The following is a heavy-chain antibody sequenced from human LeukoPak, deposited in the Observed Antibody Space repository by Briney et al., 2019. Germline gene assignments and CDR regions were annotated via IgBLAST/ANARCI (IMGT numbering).Heavy chain of an antibody. CDR2: INTNTGNP. D-gene: IGHD5/OR15-5a*01. CDR1: GYTFTSYA. V-gene: IGHV7-4-1*02. CDR3: ARGHVTVSAHDDAFDI. Sequence: GASVKVSCKASGYTFTSYALNWVRQAPGQGLEWMGWINTNTGNPTYAQGFTGRFVFSLDTSVSTAYLQISSLKAEDTAVYYCARGHVTVSAHDDAFDIWGQGTMVTVSS. J-gene: IGHJ3*02.